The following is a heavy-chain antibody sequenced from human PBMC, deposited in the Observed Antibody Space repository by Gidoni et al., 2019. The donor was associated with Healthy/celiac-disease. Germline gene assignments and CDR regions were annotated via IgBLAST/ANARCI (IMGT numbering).Heavy chain of an antibody. D-gene: IGHD3-16*01. CDR2: IYDSGST. CDR3: ARESLTNWFDP. Sequence: PGKGLEWIWYIYDSGSTNYNPSLKSRVTISVDTSKNQFSLKLSSVTAAATAVYYCARESLTNWFDPWGQGTLVTVSS. J-gene: IGHJ5*02. V-gene: IGHV4-59*01.